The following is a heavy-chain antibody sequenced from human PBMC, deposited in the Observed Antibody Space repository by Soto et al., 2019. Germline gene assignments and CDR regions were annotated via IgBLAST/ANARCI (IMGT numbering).Heavy chain of an antibody. D-gene: IGHD6-19*01. CDR1: GGSISSSNW. V-gene: IGHV4-4*02. CDR3: ARDHERGWYGGRIGMDV. CDR2: IYHSGST. Sequence: QVQLQESGPGLVKPSGTLSLTCAVSGGSISSSNWWSWVRQPPGKGLEWIGEIYHSGSTNYNPSLKSRVTISVAKSKNQFSLKLSSVTAADTAVDYCARDHERGWYGGRIGMDVWGQGTTVTVSS. J-gene: IGHJ6*02.